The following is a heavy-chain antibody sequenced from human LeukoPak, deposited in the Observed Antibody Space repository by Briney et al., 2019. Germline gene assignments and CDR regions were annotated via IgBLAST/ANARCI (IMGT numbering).Heavy chain of an antibody. CDR2: IFTDGSTT. CDR1: EFDFFSYG. J-gene: IGHJ4*01. CDR3: ARELPREVTLDY. D-gene: IGHD2-21*02. Sequence: PGGSLRLSCVASEFDFFSYGMQWVRQAPGKGLVWVSRIFTDGSTTSYADSVKGRFTISRDNARNTLYLEMKSLRAEDTAVYYCARELPREVTLDYWGQGTLVTVSP. V-gene: IGHV3-74*01.